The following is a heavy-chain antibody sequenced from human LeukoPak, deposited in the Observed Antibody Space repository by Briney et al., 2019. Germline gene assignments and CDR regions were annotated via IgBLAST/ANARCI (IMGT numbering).Heavy chain of an antibody. V-gene: IGHV4-59*01. CDR1: GGSISSYY. J-gene: IGHJ5*02. CDR2: IYYSGST. Sequence: PAETLSLTCTVSGGSISSYYCSWIRQLPGKGLEWIGYIYYSGSTNYNPSLKSRVTISVDTSKNQFSLKLSSVTAADTAVYYCARSLPYNWIDPWGQGTLVTVSS. CDR3: ARSLPYNWIDP.